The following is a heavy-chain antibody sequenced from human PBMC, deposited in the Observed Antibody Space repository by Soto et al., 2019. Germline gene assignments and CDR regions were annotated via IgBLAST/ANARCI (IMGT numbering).Heavy chain of an antibody. V-gene: IGHV4-39*01. J-gene: IGHJ4*02. Sequence: SETLSLTCTVSGGSISSSSYYWGWIRQPPGKGLEWIGSIYYSGSTYYNPSLKSRVTISVDTSKNQFSLKLSSVTAADTAVYYCARPGDGGMVRGVIISSPFDYWGQGTLVTVSS. CDR3: ARPGDGGMVRGVIISSPFDY. D-gene: IGHD3-10*01. CDR1: GGSISSSSYY. CDR2: IYYSGST.